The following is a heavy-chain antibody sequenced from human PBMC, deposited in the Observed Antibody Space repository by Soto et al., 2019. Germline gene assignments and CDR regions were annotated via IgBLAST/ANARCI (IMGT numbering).Heavy chain of an antibody. CDR2: IIPIFGTA. D-gene: IGHD3-22*01. V-gene: IGHV1-69*13. J-gene: IGHJ6*02. CDR3: ARDTGFYDSSGYDPLRDGMDV. CDR1: GGTFSSYA. Sequence: ASVKVSCKASGGTFSSYAISWVRQAPGQGLEWMGGIIPIFGTANYAQKFQGRVTITADESTSTAYMELSSLRSEDTAVYYCARDTGFYDSSGYDPLRDGMDVWGQGTTVTVSS.